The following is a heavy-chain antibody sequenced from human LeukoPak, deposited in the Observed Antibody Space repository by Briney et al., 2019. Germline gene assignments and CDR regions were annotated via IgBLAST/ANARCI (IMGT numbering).Heavy chain of an antibody. CDR2: IYHNGGT. Sequence: SGTLSLTCAVSGDSISSHRWWHWVRQPPGKGLEWIAEIYHNGGTNYNASLKSRVTISVDKSKNQFSLKMTSVTAADTAVYYCASNSGWFTDSWGRGTLVIVSS. J-gene: IGHJ5*01. V-gene: IGHV4-4*02. D-gene: IGHD6-19*01. CDR3: ASNSGWFTDS. CDR1: GDSISSHRW.